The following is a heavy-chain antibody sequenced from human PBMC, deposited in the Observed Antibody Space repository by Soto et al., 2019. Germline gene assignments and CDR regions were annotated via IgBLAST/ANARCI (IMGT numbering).Heavy chain of an antibody. D-gene: IGHD4-17*01. Sequence: QVQLQESGPGLVKPSETLSLTCTVSGGSISSYFWSWIRQPPGKGLEWIGYIYYSGTTNYNPSLKSRVTISVDTSKNQFSLKLRFVTAADTAVYYCARDPPTVTTRPNYYYGMDVWGQGTTVTVSS. CDR3: ARDPPTVTTRPNYYYGMDV. CDR1: GGSISSYF. V-gene: IGHV4-59*01. J-gene: IGHJ6*02. CDR2: IYYSGTT.